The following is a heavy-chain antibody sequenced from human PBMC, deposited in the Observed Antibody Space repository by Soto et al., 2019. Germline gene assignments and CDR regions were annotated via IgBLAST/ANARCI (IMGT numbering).Heavy chain of an antibody. CDR2: IIPIFGTA. V-gene: IGHV1-69*01. D-gene: IGHD3-16*01. CDR1: GGTFSSYA. Sequence: QVQLVQSGAEVKKPGSSVKVSCKASGGTFSSYAISWVRQAPGQGPEWMGGIIPIFGTANYAQKFQGRVTITADESTSTAYMELSSLRSEDTAVYYCARDYLRGTTFSYYYGMDVWGQGTTVTVSS. J-gene: IGHJ6*02. CDR3: ARDYLRGTTFSYYYGMDV.